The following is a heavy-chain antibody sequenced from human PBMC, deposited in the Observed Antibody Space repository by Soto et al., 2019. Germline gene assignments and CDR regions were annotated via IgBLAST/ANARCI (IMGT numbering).Heavy chain of an antibody. CDR1: GFTFSSYA. Sequence: GGSLRLSCAASGFTFSSYAMSWVRQAPGKGLDWVSAISAGCVSTYYADSVKGRFTISRDNSKNTVYLQMNSLRVEDTAVYYCAKGPSLLFDYYFDYWGQGTQVTVSS. V-gene: IGHV3-23*01. CDR3: AKGPSLLFDYYFDY. CDR2: ISAGCVST. J-gene: IGHJ4*02. D-gene: IGHD3-10*01.